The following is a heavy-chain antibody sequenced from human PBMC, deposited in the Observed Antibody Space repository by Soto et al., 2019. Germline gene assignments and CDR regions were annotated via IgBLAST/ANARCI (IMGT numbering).Heavy chain of an antibody. CDR1: GFTFSSHA. CDR3: AKDSLVYCSGGSCYSDY. CDR2: ISDSGDST. J-gene: IGHJ4*02. V-gene: IGHV3-23*01. Sequence: EVQLLESGGGLVQPGGSLRLCCAASGFTFSSHAMSWVRQAPGKGLEWVSGISDSGDSTYYADSVKGRFTISRDNSKNTLYLQMNSLRAEDTAVYYCAKDSLVYCSGGSCYSDYWGQGTLVTVSS. D-gene: IGHD2-15*01.